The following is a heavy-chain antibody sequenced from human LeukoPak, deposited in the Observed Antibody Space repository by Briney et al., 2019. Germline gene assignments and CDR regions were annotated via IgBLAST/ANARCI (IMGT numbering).Heavy chain of an antibody. CDR2: IRSNGDTA. CDR1: GFTFSSIA. D-gene: IGHD1-1*01. Sequence: GGSLRLSCTASGFTFSSIALTWVRQAPGKGLEWVSTIRSNGDTAYNADSVKGRFTISRDNSKNTLYLQMNGLRAEDTAVYYCARDWNDGCLDYWGQGTLVTVSS. V-gene: IGHV3-23*01. J-gene: IGHJ4*02. CDR3: ARDWNDGCLDY.